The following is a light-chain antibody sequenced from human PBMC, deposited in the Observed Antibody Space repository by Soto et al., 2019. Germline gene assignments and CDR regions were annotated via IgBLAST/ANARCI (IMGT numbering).Light chain of an antibody. CDR3: NSYAGDIIRFV. J-gene: IGLJ1*01. V-gene: IGLV2-14*01. CDR1: SSDIGAYKY. CDR2: EVS. Sequence: QSALTQPASVCGSPGQSVTIPCTGTSSDIGAYKYVSWYQQHPGKAPKLMIYEVSNRPSGVSNRFSGSKSGNTASLTISGLQADDEADYYCNSYAGDIIRFVFGTGTKFTVL.